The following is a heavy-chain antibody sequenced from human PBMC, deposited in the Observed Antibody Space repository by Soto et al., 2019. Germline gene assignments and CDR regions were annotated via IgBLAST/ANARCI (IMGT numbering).Heavy chain of an antibody. Sequence: ETLSLTCTVSGGSISSYYWSWIRQPPGKGLEWIGYIYYSGNTDHNPSLKSRVTISVDTSKNQFSLKLRSVTAADTAVYYCARHFEXWLLGTHYYYGMDVWGQGTTVTVSS. V-gene: IGHV4-59*08. J-gene: IGHJ6*02. CDR1: GGSISSYY. CDR3: ARHFEXWLLGTHYYYGMDV. CDR2: IYYSGNT. D-gene: IGHD6-19*01.